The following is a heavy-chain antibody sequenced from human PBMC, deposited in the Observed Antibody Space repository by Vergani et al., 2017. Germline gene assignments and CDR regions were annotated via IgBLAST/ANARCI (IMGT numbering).Heavy chain of an antibody. CDR3: ARDAIVGATRTRYYYYYMVV. J-gene: IGHJ6*03. CDR1: GFTFSSYA. V-gene: IGHV3-30-3*01. D-gene: IGHD1-26*01. CDR2: ISYDGSNK. Sequence: QVQLVESGGGVVQPGRSLRLSCAASGFTFSSYAMHWVRQAPGKGLEWVAVISYDGSNKYYADSVKGRFTISRDNSKNTLYLQMNSLRAEDTAVYYCARDAIVGATRTRYYYYYMVVWGKGTTVTVSS.